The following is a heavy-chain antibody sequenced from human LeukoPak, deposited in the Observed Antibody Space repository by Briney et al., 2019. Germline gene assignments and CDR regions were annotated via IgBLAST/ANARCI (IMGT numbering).Heavy chain of an antibody. CDR2: INPNSGGT. J-gene: IGHJ4*02. D-gene: IGHD5-24*01. V-gene: IGHV1-2*06. Sequence: ASVKVSCKASGYTFTGYYMHWVRQAPGQGLEWMGRINPNSGGTNYAQKFQGRVTMTRDTSISTAYMELSRLRSDDTAVYYCARGPSVEMATMGGDYWGQGTLVTVSS. CDR3: ARGPSVEMATMGGDY. CDR1: GYTFTGYY.